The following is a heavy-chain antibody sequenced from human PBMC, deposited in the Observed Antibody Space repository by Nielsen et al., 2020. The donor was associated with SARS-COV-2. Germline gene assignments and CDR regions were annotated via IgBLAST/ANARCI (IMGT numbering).Heavy chain of an antibody. CDR2: ISAYNGNT. Sequence: ASVKVSCKASGFTFTSSAVQWVRQARGQRLEWIGWISAYNGNTNYAQKLQGRVTMTTDTSTSTAYMELRSLRSDDTAVYYCARGVATILYYYYMDVWGKGTTVTASS. CDR1: GFTFTSSA. V-gene: IGHV1-18*01. CDR3: ARGVATILYYYYMDV. D-gene: IGHD5-12*01. J-gene: IGHJ6*03.